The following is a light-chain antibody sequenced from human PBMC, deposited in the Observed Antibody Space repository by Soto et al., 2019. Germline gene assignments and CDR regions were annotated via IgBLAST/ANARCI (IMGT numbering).Light chain of an antibody. V-gene: IGKV1-39*01. J-gene: IGKJ1*01. CDR3: QQYNTFWT. CDR2: AAS. Sequence: DIQMTQSPSSLSASVGDRVTITCQASQSISSYLNWYHQKPGKAPKLLIYAASSLQSGVPSRFSGSGSGTDFTLTISCLQSEDFATYYCQQYNTFWTFGPGTKVDIK. CDR1: QSISSY.